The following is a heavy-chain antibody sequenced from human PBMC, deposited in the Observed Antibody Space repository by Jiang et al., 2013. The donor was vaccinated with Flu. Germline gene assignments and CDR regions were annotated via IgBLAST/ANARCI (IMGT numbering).Heavy chain of an antibody. CDR1: GFTFRTYW. CDR3: ATLRGSTYDTYLMDF. CDR2: INGDGSET. D-gene: IGHD3-9*01. J-gene: IGHJ4*02. Sequence: QLVESGGGLVQPGGSLRLSCAVSGFTFRTYWMNWVRQAPGKGLEWVANINGDGSETYYVDSVKGRFTVSRDNSKTTVYLQMNSLRTEDTALYYCATLRGSTYDTYLMDFWGQGTLVTVSS. V-gene: IGHV3-7*01.